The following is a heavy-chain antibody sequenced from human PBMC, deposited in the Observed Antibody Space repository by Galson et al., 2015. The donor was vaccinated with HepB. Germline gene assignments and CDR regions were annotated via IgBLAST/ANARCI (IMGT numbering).Heavy chain of an antibody. CDR3: AREGGYCSSTSCYTTDYYYYYYMDV. CDR2: ISYDGSNK. V-gene: IGHV3-30-3*01. J-gene: IGHJ6*03. Sequence: SLRLSCAASGFTFSSYAMHWVRQAPGKGLEWVAVISYDGSNKYYADSVKGRFTISRDNSKNTLYPQMNSLRAEDTAVYYCAREGGYCSSTSCYTTDYYYYYYMDVWGKGTTVTVSS. D-gene: IGHD2-2*02. CDR1: GFTFSSYA.